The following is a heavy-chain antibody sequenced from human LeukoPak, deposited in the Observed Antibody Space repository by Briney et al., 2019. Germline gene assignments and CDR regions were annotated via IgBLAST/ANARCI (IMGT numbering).Heavy chain of an antibody. V-gene: IGHV4-30-4*07. CDR2: VYYSGST. CDR3: ARRGSYYYGSGSYWAKNYYFDY. J-gene: IGHJ4*02. CDR1: GGSINSGDYS. Sequence: SETLSLTCAVSGGSINSGDYSWSWIRQPSGKGLEWIGYVYYSGSTYYNPSLKRRLTISVDTSKNQFSLRLSSVTAADTAVYYCARRGSYYYGSGSYWAKNYYFDYWGQGTLVTASS. D-gene: IGHD3-10*01.